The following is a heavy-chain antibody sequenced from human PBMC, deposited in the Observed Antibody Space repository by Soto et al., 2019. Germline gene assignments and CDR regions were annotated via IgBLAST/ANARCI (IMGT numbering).Heavy chain of an antibody. CDR2: IYHSGAT. Sequence: QLRLQESGPGLVKPSETLSLTCSVFGDSIRSAHYFWGWVRQPPGKGLEWIGSIYHSGATCYDPYRRSRVTSSVDTTNNQFSLRLSSVTAADTAVYFCARQQYCGSSTCYDSLYYQYMDVWGKGTMVTVSS. D-gene: IGHD2-2*01. J-gene: IGHJ6*03. CDR1: GDSIRSAHYF. V-gene: IGHV4-39*01. CDR3: ARQQYCGSSTCYDSLYYQYMDV.